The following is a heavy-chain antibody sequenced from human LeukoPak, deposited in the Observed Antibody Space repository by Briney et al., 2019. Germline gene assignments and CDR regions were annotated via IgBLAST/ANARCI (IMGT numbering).Heavy chain of an antibody. Sequence: GGSLRLSCAASGFTFGSYAMTWVRQAPGKGLEWVSAIGGRDSNTFYADSVKGRFTVSRDNSKNTLYLQMNSLRAEDTAVYYCARGTVTPPADYWGQGTLVTVSS. CDR3: ARGTVTPPADY. D-gene: IGHD4-17*01. V-gene: IGHV3-23*01. J-gene: IGHJ4*02. CDR1: GFTFGSYA. CDR2: IGGRDSNT.